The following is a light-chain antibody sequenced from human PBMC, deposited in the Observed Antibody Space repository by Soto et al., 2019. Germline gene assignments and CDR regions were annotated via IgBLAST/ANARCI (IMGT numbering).Light chain of an antibody. CDR3: QQYNNWPPLT. J-gene: IGKJ4*01. CDR1: QRGSSN. Sequence: EILMTQSPATRSVARGERATLSCRASQRGSSNLAWYQQKPGQAPRLLIYGASTRATGIPARFSGSASGTEFTLTISSLQAEDFAVYYCQQYNNWPPLTFGGGTKVEIK. V-gene: IGKV3-15*01. CDR2: GAS.